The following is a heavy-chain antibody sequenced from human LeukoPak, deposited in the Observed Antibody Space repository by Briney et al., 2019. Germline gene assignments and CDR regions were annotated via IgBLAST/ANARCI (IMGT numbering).Heavy chain of an antibody. D-gene: IGHD4-17*01. CDR2: IRYDGSNK. Sequence: PGGSLRLSCAASGFTFSSYGMHWVRQAPGKGLKWVACIRYDGSNKYYADSVKGRFTISRDNSKNTLYLQMNSLRAEDTAVYYCAKIFEQLRYGDYVGSYQFDYWGQGTLVTVSS. V-gene: IGHV3-30*02. J-gene: IGHJ4*02. CDR1: GFTFSSYG. CDR3: AKIFEQLRYGDYVGSYQFDY.